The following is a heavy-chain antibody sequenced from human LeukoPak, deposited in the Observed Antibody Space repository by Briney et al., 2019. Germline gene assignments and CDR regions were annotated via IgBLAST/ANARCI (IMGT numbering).Heavy chain of an antibody. D-gene: IGHD1-1*01. Sequence: AGGSLRLSCAASGFTFSNHSMSWVRQAPGKGLEWVSSISANSFYTYYADSVKGRFTVSRDNSKNTLYLQMNNMAAEDTAVYFCAKIGVSGSWFFDLWGRGTLLSVSS. J-gene: IGHJ2*01. CDR1: GFTFSNHS. CDR3: AKIGVSGSWFFDL. V-gene: IGHV3-23*01. CDR2: ISANSFYT.